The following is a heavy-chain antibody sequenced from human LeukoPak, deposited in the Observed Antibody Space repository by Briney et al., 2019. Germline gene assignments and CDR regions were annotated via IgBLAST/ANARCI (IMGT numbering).Heavy chain of an antibody. Sequence: GGSLRLSCAASGFTFSSYWMSWVRQAPGKGLEWVSNIKQDGSEKYYVDSVKGRFTISRDNAKNTLYLQMNSLRAEDTAVYYFARDALLKFVDMAVFDYWGQATLVTASS. CDR1: GFTFSSYW. V-gene: IGHV3-7*01. CDR3: ARDALLKFVDMAVFDY. CDR2: IKQDGSEK. J-gene: IGHJ4*02. D-gene: IGHD5-24*01.